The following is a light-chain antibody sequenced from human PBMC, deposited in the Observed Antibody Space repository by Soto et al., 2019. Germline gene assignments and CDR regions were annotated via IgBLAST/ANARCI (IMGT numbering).Light chain of an antibody. V-gene: IGKV3-20*01. CDR2: GAS. J-gene: IGKJ1*01. Sequence: EVVLTQSPGTLSLSPGERATLSCRASETVTSDYLAWYQQKPGQAPRLLFYGASRRAAGIPDRFSGSGSGTDFTLIISRLEPEDFVVYYCHQYGISPWTFGQGTKVEIK. CDR1: ETVTSDY. CDR3: HQYGISPWT.